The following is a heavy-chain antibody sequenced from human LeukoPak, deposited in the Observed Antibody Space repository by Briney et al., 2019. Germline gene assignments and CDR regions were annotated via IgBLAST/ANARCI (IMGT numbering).Heavy chain of an antibody. V-gene: IGHV1-46*01. CDR2: VKPSGGST. D-gene: IGHD6-13*01. CDR1: GYSFSSYY. J-gene: IGHJ4*02. CDR3: ARDYDADSSSFHYFDN. Sequence: SGKLSCTAAGYSFSSYYLHWVRLAPGPGLGWVGIVKPSGGSTSYAQKFQGRVTITRNTSISTAYLELRSLRSDDTAVYYCARDYDADSSSFHYFDNWGQRTLVTVSS.